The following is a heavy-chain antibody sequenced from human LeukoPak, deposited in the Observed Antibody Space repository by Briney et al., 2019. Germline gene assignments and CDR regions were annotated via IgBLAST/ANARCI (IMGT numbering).Heavy chain of an antibody. V-gene: IGHV1-69*13. CDR1: GGTFSSYA. J-gene: IGHJ3*02. CDR2: IIPIFGTA. CDR3: ARGYYYDSSGYYPYDAFDI. D-gene: IGHD3-22*01. Sequence: GASVKVSCKASGGTFSSYAISWVRQAPGQGLEWMGGIIPIFGTANYAQKFQGRVTITADESTSTAYMELSSLRSEDTAVYYCARGYYYDSSGYYPYDAFDIWGQGTMVTVSS.